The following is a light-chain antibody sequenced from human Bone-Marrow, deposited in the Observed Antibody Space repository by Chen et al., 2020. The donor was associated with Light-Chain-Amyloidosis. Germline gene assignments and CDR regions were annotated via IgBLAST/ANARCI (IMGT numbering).Light chain of an antibody. V-gene: IGKV1-9*01. CDR1: QGISSY. CDR3: QQYYSTPMYT. CDR2: AAS. Sequence: DIQLTQSPSFLSASVGDRVTITCRASQGISSYLAWYQQKPGKAPKLLIYAASTLQSGVPSRFSGSGSGTDFTLTISSLQAEDVAVYYCQQYYSTPMYTFGQGTKLEIK. J-gene: IGKJ2*01.